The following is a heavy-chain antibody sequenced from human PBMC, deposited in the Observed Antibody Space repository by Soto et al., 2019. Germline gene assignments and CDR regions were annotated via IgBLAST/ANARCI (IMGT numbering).Heavy chain of an antibody. CDR1: GFTFSSYW. V-gene: IGHV3-7*01. CDR3: ARVDSSGWHQDY. Sequence: GGSLRLSCAVSGFTFSSYWMSWVRQAPGKGLEWVANIKQDGSEKYYVDSVKGRFTISRDNAKNSLYLQMYSLRAEDTAVYYCARVDSSGWHQDYWGQGTLVTVS. J-gene: IGHJ4*02. CDR2: IKQDGSEK. D-gene: IGHD6-19*01.